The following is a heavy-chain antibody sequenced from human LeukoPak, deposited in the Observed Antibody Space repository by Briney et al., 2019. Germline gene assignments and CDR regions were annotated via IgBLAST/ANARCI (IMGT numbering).Heavy chain of an antibody. CDR2: ISYDGTNK. CDR1: GFTFSNYA. V-gene: IGHV3-30-3*01. J-gene: IGHJ4*02. D-gene: IGHD2-15*01. Sequence: GGSLRLSCAASGFTFSNYAIHWVRQAPGKGLEWVAVISYDGTNKYYADSVKGRFTISRDNSKNTLYLQMNSLRAEDTAVYYCAISDSYCTGGGCYNCWGQGTLVTASS. CDR3: AISDSYCTGGGCYNC.